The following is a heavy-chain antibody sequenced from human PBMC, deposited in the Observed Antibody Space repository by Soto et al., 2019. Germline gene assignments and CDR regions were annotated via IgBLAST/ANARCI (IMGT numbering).Heavy chain of an antibody. V-gene: IGHV4-34*01. CDR1: GGSFSGYY. CDR2: INHSGST. D-gene: IGHD3-22*01. Sequence: SETLSLTCAVYGGSFSGYYWSWIRQPPGKGLEWIGEINHSGSTNYNPSLKSRVTISVDTSKNQFSLKLSSVTAADTAVYYCAKAGVKGYYYDSSGPLDPWGQGTLVTVSS. J-gene: IGHJ5*02. CDR3: AKAGVKGYYYDSSGPLDP.